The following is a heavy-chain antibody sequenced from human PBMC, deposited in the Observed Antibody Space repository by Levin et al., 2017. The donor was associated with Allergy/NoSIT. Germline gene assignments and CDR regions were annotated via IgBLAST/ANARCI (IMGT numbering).Heavy chain of an antibody. D-gene: IGHD2-21*02. V-gene: IGHV3-23*01. CDR1: GFTFSSYA. J-gene: IGHJ3*02. CDR2: ISGSGDNT. CDR3: ARDRIVVMTAGDAFDI. Sequence: GESLKISCAASGFTFSSYAMSWVRQAPGKGLDWVSAISGSGDNTYYSDSVKGRFTISRDNSKNTLYLQMNSLRAEDTAVYYCARDRIVVMTAGDAFDIWGQGTKVTVSS.